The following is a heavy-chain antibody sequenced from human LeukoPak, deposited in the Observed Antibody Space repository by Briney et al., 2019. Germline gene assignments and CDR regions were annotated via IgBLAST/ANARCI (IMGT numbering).Heavy chain of an antibody. J-gene: IGHJ4*02. V-gene: IGHV3-53*01. CDR1: GLTVSSNY. Sequence: PGGSLRLSCAASGLTVSSNYMSWVRQAPGKGLEWVSVIYFGDSTYYGDSVKGRFTISRDNSKNTLYLQMNSLRAEDTAVYYCAKNQASLNHFDYWGQGTLVTVSS. CDR2: IYFGDST. D-gene: IGHD2/OR15-2a*01. CDR3: AKNQASLNHFDY.